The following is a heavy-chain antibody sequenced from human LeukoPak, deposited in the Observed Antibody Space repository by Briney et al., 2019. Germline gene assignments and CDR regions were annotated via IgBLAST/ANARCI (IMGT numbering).Heavy chain of an antibody. Sequence: SVKVSCKASGGTFSSYAISWVRQAPGQGLEWMGGIIPIFGTANYAQKFQGRVTITADESTSTAYMELSSLSSEDTAVYYCARVRESTAMADFDYWGQGTLVTVSS. CDR2: IIPIFGTA. CDR1: GGTFSSYA. CDR3: ARVRESTAMADFDY. J-gene: IGHJ4*02. V-gene: IGHV1-69*13. D-gene: IGHD5-18*01.